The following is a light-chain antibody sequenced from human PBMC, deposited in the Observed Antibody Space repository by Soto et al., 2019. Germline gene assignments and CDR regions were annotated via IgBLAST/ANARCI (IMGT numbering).Light chain of an antibody. Sequence: EILLTQSPATLSLSPGERATLPCRASQYIDTDLAWYQQKPGQAPRLLIYEASNRATGIPASFSGSGSGTEFNLTISSLQSEDFGAYYCQQYNNWPRATFGGGTKVDI. V-gene: IGKV3D-15*01. CDR2: EAS. CDR1: QYIDTD. J-gene: IGKJ4*01. CDR3: QQYNNWPRAT.